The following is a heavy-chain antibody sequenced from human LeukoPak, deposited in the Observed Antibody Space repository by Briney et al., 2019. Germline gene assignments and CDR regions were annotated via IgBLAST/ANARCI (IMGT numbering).Heavy chain of an antibody. D-gene: IGHD1-26*01. CDR2: ISSRSGYM. CDR3: ARDLESGSYHSAY. CDR1: GFTFSSYN. V-gene: IGHV3-21*01. Sequence: GGSLRLSCAASGFTFSSYNMNWVRQAPGKGLEWVSSISSRSGYMYYADSVKGRFTISRDNAKNALYLQMNSLSAEDTAVYYCARDLESGSYHSAYWGQGTLVTVSS. J-gene: IGHJ4*02.